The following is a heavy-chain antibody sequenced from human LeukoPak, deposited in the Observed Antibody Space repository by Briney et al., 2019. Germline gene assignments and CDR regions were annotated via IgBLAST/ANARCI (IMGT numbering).Heavy chain of an antibody. CDR3: AKVRWVVITTSLLDY. D-gene: IGHD3-22*01. Sequence: PGGSLRLSCAASGFNVAAYAMYWVRQPPGKSLEWVSAISGSGGSTYYADSVKGRFTISRDNSKNTLYLQMNSLRAEDTGVYYCAKVRWVVITTSLLDYWGQGTLVTVSS. CDR1: GFNVAAYA. CDR2: ISGSGGST. V-gene: IGHV3-23*01. J-gene: IGHJ4*02.